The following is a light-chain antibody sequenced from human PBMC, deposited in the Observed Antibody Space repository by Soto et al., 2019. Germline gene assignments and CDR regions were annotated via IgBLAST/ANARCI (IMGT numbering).Light chain of an antibody. V-gene: IGKV3-11*01. J-gene: IGKJ2*01. Sequence: EIVLTQSPATLSLSPGERATLSCRASQSVSGSLAWYQQKPGQAPRLLIYDASNRATGIPARFSGSGSGTDFTLTISSLEPEDFALYYCQQRSNWVYPLGQGTKLEIK. CDR1: QSVSGS. CDR2: DAS. CDR3: QQRSNWVYP.